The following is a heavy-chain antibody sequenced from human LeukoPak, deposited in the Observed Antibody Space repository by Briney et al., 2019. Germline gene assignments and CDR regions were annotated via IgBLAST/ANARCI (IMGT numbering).Heavy chain of an antibody. V-gene: IGHV4-59*01. J-gene: IGHJ3*02. Sequence: SETLSLTCAVYGGTFSGYYWNWIRQPPGKGLEWIGYFYYTGTTNYNPSLKGRVTISVDTSKTQFSLRLTSMTAADTAVYYCARDRERGDGYGFDIWGQGKLVTVSS. CDR3: ARDRERGDGYGFDI. D-gene: IGHD3-10*01. CDR2: FYYTGTT. CDR1: GGTFSGYY.